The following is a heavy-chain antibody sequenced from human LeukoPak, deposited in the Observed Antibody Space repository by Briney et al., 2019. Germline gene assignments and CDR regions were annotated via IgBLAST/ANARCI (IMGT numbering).Heavy chain of an antibody. CDR1: GFTFSSYS. CDR3: ARVGSSSSGDDY. CDR2: ISSSSSYI. D-gene: IGHD6-6*01. V-gene: IGHV3-21*01. J-gene: IGHJ4*02. Sequence: GGSLRLSCAASGFTFSSYSMNWVRQAPGKGLEWVSSISSSSSYIYYADSVKGRFTISRDNAKNSLYLQMSSLRSEDTAVYYCARVGSSSSGDDYWGQGTLVTVSS.